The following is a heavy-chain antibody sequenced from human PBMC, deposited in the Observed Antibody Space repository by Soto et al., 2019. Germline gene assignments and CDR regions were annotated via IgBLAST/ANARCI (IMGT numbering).Heavy chain of an antibody. CDR1: GYTFTTYA. CDR2: INAGNGAT. J-gene: IGHJ4*02. V-gene: IGHV1-3*01. CDR3: ARDAAVGLFDY. D-gene: IGHD1-26*01. Sequence: ASVKVSCKASGYTFTTYAMHWVRQAPGQRLEWMGWINAGNGATKYSQNFQDRVTMARDTSASTAFMELSSLRSEDTAVYYCARDAAVGLFDYWGQGTLVTVSS.